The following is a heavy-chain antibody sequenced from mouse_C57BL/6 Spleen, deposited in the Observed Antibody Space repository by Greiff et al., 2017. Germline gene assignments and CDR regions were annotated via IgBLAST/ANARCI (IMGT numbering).Heavy chain of an antibody. D-gene: IGHD2-5*01. V-gene: IGHV1-62-2*01. J-gene: IGHJ3*01. CDR2: FYPGSGSI. CDR1: GYPFTEYT. CDR3: ARHEEGYYSNPWFAY. Sequence: LVESGAELVKPGASVKLSCKASGYPFTEYTIHWVKKRSGQGLEWIGWFYPGSGSIRYNAKFKDKATLTADNSSSTVYMELSRLTSEDSAVYFCARHEEGYYSNPWFAYWGQGTLVTVSA.